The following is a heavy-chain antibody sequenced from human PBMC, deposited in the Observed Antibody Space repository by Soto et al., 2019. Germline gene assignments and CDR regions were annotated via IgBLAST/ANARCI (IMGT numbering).Heavy chain of an antibody. J-gene: IGHJ6*03. CDR2: ISGSGGST. V-gene: IGHV3-23*01. CDR3: AKRGWRDIVVVPAAMRDYYYYMDV. D-gene: IGHD2-2*01. CDR1: GFTFSSYA. Sequence: GGSLRLSCAASGFTFSSYAMSWVRQAPGKGLEWVSAISGSGGSTYYADSVKGRFTISRDNSKNTLYLQMNSLRAEDTAVYYCAKRGWRDIVVVPAAMRDYYYYMDVWGKGTTVTVSS.